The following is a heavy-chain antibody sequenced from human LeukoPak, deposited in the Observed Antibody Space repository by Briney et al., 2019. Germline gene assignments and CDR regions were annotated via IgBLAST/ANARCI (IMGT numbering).Heavy chain of an antibody. CDR2: ISSSSGYT. J-gene: IGHJ4*02. Sequence: GGSLRLSCAASGITFSDYYMSWVRQAPGKGLEWVSYISSSSGYTNYADSVKGRFTISRDNAKNSLYLQMNSLRAEDTAMYYCATRASQPSSKWYYFDYWGQGTLVTVSS. D-gene: IGHD2-15*01. V-gene: IGHV3-11*03. CDR1: GITFSDYY. CDR3: ATRASQPSSKWYYFDY.